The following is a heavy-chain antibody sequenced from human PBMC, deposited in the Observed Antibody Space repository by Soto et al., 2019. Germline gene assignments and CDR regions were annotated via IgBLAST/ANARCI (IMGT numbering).Heavy chain of an antibody. D-gene: IGHD3-22*01. CDR1: GFTFSSYA. J-gene: IGHJ4*02. V-gene: IGHV3-30-3*01. Sequence: GGSLRLSCAASGFTFSSYAMHWVRQAPGKGLEWVAVISYDGSNKYYADSVKGRFTISRDNSKNTLYLQMNSLRAEDTAVYYCAREREDYYYDSSGSLDYWGQGTLVTVS. CDR3: AREREDYYYDSSGSLDY. CDR2: ISYDGSNK.